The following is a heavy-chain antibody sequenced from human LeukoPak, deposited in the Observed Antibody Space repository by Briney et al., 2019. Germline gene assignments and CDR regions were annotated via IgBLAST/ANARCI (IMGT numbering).Heavy chain of an antibody. D-gene: IGHD1-26*01. CDR3: ARDPVTFGGSYSLRYYYYMDV. CDR1: GYTFTGYY. Sequence: GASVKVSCKASGYTFTGYYMHWVRQAPGQGLEWMGWINPNSGGTNYAQKFQGRVTMTRDTSISTAYMELSRLRSDDTAVYYCARDPVTFGGSYSLRYYYYMDVWGKGTTVTISS. J-gene: IGHJ6*03. CDR2: INPNSGGT. V-gene: IGHV1-2*02.